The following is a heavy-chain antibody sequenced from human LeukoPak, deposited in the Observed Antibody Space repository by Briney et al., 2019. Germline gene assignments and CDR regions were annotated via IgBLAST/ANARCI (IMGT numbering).Heavy chain of an antibody. CDR3: AKDRQVVVINNWFYP. V-gene: IGHV3-23*01. D-gene: IGHD3-22*01. CDR1: GFTFSSYA. Sequence: PGGSLRLSCAASGFTFSSYAMSWVRQAPGKGLEWVSAISGSGGSTYYADSVKGRFTISRDNSKNTLYLQMNSLRAEDTAVYYCAKDRQVVVINNWFYPWGQGALVTVSS. CDR2: ISGSGGST. J-gene: IGHJ5*02.